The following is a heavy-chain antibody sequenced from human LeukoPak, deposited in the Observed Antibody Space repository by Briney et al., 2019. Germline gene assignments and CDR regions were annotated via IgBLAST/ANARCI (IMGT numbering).Heavy chain of an antibody. D-gene: IGHD6-13*01. J-gene: IGHJ4*02. CDR1: GFTFRSYA. V-gene: IGHV3-23*01. CDR3: ATSFGPVIAAAGTGAD. CDR2: ISGSGSST. Sequence: GGSLRLSYAASGFTFRSYAMNWVRQAPGKGLEWVSVISGSGSSTYYADSVKGRFTISRDNSKNTLYLQMNSLRAEDTAVYYCATSFGPVIAAAGTGADWGQGTLVTVSS.